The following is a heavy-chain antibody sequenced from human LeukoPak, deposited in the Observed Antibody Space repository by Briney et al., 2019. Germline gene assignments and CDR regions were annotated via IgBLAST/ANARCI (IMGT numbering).Heavy chain of an antibody. CDR1: GFTFSDYA. Sequence: GGSLRLSCAASGFTFSDYALIWVRQAPGKGLEWISAISGAGGSTYYADSVKGRCTISRDNSRNTVYLQMNSLRAEDTALYFCGKGPNGDYVGAFDFWGPGTMVTVSS. CDR3: GKGPNGDYVGAFDF. V-gene: IGHV3-23*01. CDR2: ISGAGGST. J-gene: IGHJ3*01. D-gene: IGHD4-17*01.